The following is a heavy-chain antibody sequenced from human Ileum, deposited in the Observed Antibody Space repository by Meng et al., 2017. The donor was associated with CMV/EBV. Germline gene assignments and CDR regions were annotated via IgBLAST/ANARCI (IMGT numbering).Heavy chain of an antibody. CDR2: IHSEGRT. Sequence: GESLKISCAASGFTVSSNYLSWVRQAPGKGLEWVSLIHSEGRTYHADSVKGRFIISRDNSKNTVYLQMNNLRAEGTAVYYCARLQQQTGAFGMDVWGQGTTVTVSS. V-gene: IGHV3-53*01. D-gene: IGHD6-13*01. CDR3: ARLQQQTGAFGMDV. J-gene: IGHJ6*02. CDR1: GFTVSSNY.